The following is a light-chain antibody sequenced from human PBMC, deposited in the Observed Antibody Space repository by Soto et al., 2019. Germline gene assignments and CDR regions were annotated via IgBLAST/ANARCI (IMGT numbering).Light chain of an antibody. CDR3: QQYNSYSYT. J-gene: IGKJ3*01. V-gene: IGKV1-5*03. CDR2: KAS. CDR1: QSITNW. Sequence: MQMTQSLSTLSSSMGDRVIITCRASQSITNWLAWYQQKPGEAPKLLIYKASSLKSGVPSSFSGSGSGTEFTLTISSLQSEDFATYYCQQYNSYSYTFGHGTNVDI.